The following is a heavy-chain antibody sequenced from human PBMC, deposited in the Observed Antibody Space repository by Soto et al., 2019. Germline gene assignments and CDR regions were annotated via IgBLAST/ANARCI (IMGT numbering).Heavy chain of an antibody. CDR2: ISSSSSTI. V-gene: IGHV3-48*02. CDR3: ARDRATASGEQWLVRTYYYYGMDV. J-gene: IGHJ6*02. Sequence: EVQLVESGGGLVQPGGSLRLSCAASGFTFSSYSMNWVRQAPGKGLEWVSYISSSSSTIYYADSVKGRFTISRDNAKNSLYLQMNSLRDEDTAVYYCARDRATASGEQWLVRTYYYYGMDVWGQGTTVTVSS. CDR1: GFTFSSYS. D-gene: IGHD6-19*01.